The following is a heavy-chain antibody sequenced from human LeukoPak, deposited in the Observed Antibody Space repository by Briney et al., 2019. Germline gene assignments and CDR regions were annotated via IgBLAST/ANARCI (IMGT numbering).Heavy chain of an antibody. CDR3: ARGDGLYCSGGSCLPDY. D-gene: IGHD2-15*01. Sequence: ASVKVSCKASGYTFTSYYMHWVRQAPGQGLEWMGIINPSGGSTSYAQEFQGRVTMTRDTSTSTVYMELSSLRSEDTAVYYCARGDGLYCSGGSCLPDYWGQGTLVTVSS. CDR2: INPSGGST. V-gene: IGHV1-46*01. J-gene: IGHJ4*02. CDR1: GYTFTSYY.